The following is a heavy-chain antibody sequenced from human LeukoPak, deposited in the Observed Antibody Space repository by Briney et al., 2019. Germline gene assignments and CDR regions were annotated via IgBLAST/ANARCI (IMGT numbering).Heavy chain of an antibody. Sequence: PSETLSLTCTVSGGSISTYFWSWIRQPAGKGLEWIGRIYTSGSTTYNPSLKSRVTISVDTSKNQFPLKLSSVTAADTAVYYCARLGSSTTHGWFDPWGQGTLVTVSS. V-gene: IGHV4-4*07. CDR1: GGSISTYF. CDR3: ARLGSSTTHGWFDP. J-gene: IGHJ5*02. CDR2: IYTSGST. D-gene: IGHD2-2*01.